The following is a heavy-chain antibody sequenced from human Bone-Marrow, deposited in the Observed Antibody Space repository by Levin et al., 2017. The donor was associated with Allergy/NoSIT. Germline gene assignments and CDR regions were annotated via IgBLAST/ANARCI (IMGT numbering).Heavy chain of an antibody. J-gene: IGHJ4*02. V-gene: IGHV3-7*04. CDR3: ARYTDRGFDY. D-gene: IGHD1-14*01. Sequence: GESLKISCAASGFTFSSYWMSWVRQAPGKGLEWVANIKQDGSEKYYVDSVKGRFTISRDNAKNSLYLQMNSLRAEDTAVYYCARYTDRGFDYWGQGTLVTVSS. CDR2: IKQDGSEK. CDR1: GFTFSSYW.